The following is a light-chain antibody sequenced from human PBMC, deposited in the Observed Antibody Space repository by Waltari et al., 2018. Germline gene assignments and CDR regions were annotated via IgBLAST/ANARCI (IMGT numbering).Light chain of an antibody. CDR3: QQFNASPRT. V-gene: IGKV1-9*01. Sequence: IQLTQSPSSLSASVGVRVTITCRASQGVYVYLAWYQQKPGNAPKLLIYAASTLQSGVSSRFSGSGSGTSFTLTINSLQPEDIATYYCQQFNASPRTFGQGTNVEIK. J-gene: IGKJ1*01. CDR1: QGVYVY. CDR2: AAS.